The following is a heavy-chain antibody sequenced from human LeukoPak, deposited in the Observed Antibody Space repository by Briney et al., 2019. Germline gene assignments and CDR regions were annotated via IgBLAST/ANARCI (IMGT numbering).Heavy chain of an antibody. CDR1: GYSFTSYW. CDR2: IYPGDSDT. J-gene: IGHJ4*02. V-gene: IGHV5-51*01. Sequence: GESLKISCKGSGYSFTSYWIGWVRQMPGKGLEWMGIIYPGDSDTRYSPSFQGQVTISADKSISTAYLQWSSLKASDTAMYYCAKTDSPFIAAAGTAFDYWGQGTLATVSS. D-gene: IGHD6-13*01. CDR3: AKTDSPFIAAAGTAFDY.